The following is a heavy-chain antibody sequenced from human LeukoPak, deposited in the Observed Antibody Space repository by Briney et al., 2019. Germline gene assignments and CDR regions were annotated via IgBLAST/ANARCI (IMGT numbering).Heavy chain of an antibody. CDR2: IYSGGST. CDR1: GFTVSSNY. V-gene: IGHV3-53*01. D-gene: IGHD6-6*01. Sequence: GGSLRHSCAASGFTVSSNYMSWVRQAPGKGLDWVSVIYSGGSTYYADSVKGRFTISRDNSKNTLYLQMNGLRAEDTAVYYCAKVAFRSSSYISGIEYWGQGTLVTVSS. J-gene: IGHJ4*02. CDR3: AKVAFRSSSYISGIEY.